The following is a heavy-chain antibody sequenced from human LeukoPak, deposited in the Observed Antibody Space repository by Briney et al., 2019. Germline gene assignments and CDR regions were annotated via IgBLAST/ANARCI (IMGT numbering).Heavy chain of an antibody. V-gene: IGHV3-23*01. CDR2: ISGSGGST. CDR1: GFTFSSYS. J-gene: IGHJ4*02. D-gene: IGHD3-16*02. CDR3: ARDYVWGSYRYTARGLIDY. Sequence: GGSLRLSCAASGFTFSSYSMNWVRQAPGKGLEWVSAISGSGGSTYYADSVKGRFTISRDNSKNTLYLQMNSLRAEDTAVYYCARDYVWGSYRYTARGLIDYWGQGTLVTVSS.